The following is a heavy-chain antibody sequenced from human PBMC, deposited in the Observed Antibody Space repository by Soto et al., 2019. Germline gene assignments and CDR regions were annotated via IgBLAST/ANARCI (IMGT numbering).Heavy chain of an antibody. J-gene: IGHJ5*02. CDR3: AKGDRGLRVRGFTGFDP. CDR2: ISGSGGST. Sequence: GGSLRLSCAASGFTFSSYAMSWVRQAPGKGLEWVSAISGSGGSTYYADSVKGRFTISRDNSKNTLYLQMNSLRAEDTAVYYCAKGDRGLRVRGFTGFDPWGQGTLVTVSS. D-gene: IGHD3-10*01. V-gene: IGHV3-23*01. CDR1: GFTFSSYA.